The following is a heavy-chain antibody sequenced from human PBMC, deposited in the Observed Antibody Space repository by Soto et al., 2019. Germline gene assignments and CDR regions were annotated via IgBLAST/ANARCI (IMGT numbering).Heavy chain of an antibody. CDR2: IWYDGSNK. D-gene: IGHD6-19*01. CDR3: AREGLVAGPQDF. CDR1: GFIFSNYG. J-gene: IGHJ4*02. V-gene: IGHV3-33*01. Sequence: GSLRLSCAASGFIFSNYGIHWVRQAPGKGLEWVALIWYDGSNKYYADSVKGRFIVSRDNTNNTVYLQLNSLTADDTAVYYCAREGLVAGPQDFRGPGTLVTVSS.